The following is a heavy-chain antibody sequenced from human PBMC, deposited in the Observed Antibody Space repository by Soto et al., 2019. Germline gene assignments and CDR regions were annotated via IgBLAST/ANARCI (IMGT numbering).Heavy chain of an antibody. CDR1: GGSVSSDSSY. D-gene: IGHD1-1*01. CDR2: VSYTGST. J-gene: IGHJ4*02. V-gene: IGHV4-61*01. CDR3: ARSRSRPDY. Sequence: AQLQESGPGLVKPSETLSLICTVSGGSVSSDSSYWSWIRQPPGKGLEWIGYVSYTGSTTYNPSLKSRVPSSIDTSENQFSLKLSYVTAADTAVYYCARSRSRPDYWGKGTLVTVSS.